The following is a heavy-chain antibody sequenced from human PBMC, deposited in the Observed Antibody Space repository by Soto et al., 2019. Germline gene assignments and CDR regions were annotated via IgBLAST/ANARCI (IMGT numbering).Heavy chain of an antibody. Sequence: QVQLQESGPGLVKPSETLSLTCTVSGGSISSYYWSWIRQPPGKGLEWIGYIYYSGSTNYNPSLKSRVTISVDTSKIQFSLKLSSVTAADTAVYYCARDSMDEALGYYYGMDVWGQGTTVTVSS. CDR2: IYYSGST. CDR1: GGSISSYY. J-gene: IGHJ6*02. CDR3: ARDSMDEALGYYYGMDV. D-gene: IGHD2-8*01. V-gene: IGHV4-59*01.